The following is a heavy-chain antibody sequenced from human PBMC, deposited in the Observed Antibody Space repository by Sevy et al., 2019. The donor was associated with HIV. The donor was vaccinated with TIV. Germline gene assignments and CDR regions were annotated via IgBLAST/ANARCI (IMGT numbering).Heavy chain of an antibody. CDR1: GFSFSWYW. J-gene: IGHJ6*02. CDR3: ARDRVHSSGYYYYYYYGMDV. CDR2: IKQDGSEK. Sequence: GGSLRLSCVASGFSFSWYWMSWVRQTPEKGLEWVANIKQDGSEKNYVDSVKGRFTISRDNAKNSLYLQMNSLRAEDTAVYYCARDRVHSSGYYYYYYYGMDVWGQGTTVTVSS. V-gene: IGHV3-7*01. D-gene: IGHD3-22*01.